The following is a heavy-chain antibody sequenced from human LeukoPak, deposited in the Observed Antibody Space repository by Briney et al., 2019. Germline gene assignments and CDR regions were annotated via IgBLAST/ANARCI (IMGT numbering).Heavy chain of an antibody. J-gene: IGHJ4*02. V-gene: IGHV4-39*01. CDR2: IYYSGST. D-gene: IGHD3-22*01. CDR1: GGSISDYY. CDR3: ARLITSYYFDY. Sequence: SETLSLTCSVSGGSISDYYWGWIRQPPGKGLEWIGTIYYSGSTYYNPSLKSRVTISIDTSKNQFSLKLSSVTAADTAVYYCARLITSYYFDYWGQGTLVTVFS.